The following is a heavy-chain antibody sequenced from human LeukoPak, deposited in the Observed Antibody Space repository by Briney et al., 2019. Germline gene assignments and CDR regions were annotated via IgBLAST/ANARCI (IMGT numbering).Heavy chain of an antibody. CDR1: GGSISANY. D-gene: IGHD6-19*01. CDR3: ATKGPSGWLDY. CDR2: IYTSGST. J-gene: IGHJ4*02. Sequence: SETLSLTCTVSGGSISANYWSWIRQPAGKGLEWIGRIYTSGSTNYNPSLKSRVTMSVDTSKNQFSLKLSSVTAADTAVYYCATKGPSGWLDYWGQGTLVTVSS. V-gene: IGHV4-4*07.